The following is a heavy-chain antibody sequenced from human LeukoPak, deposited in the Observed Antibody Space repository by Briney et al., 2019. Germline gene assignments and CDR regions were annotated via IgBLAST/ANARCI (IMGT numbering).Heavy chain of an antibody. Sequence: PGRSLRLSCAASGFTFSSYGMHWVRQAPGKGLEWVAVIWYDGSNKYYADSVKGRFTVSRDNSKNTLYLQMNSLRAEDTAVYYCARGEGYFDYWGQGTLVTVSS. CDR3: ARGEGYFDY. CDR2: IWYDGSNK. V-gene: IGHV3-33*01. CDR1: GFTFSSYG. J-gene: IGHJ4*02.